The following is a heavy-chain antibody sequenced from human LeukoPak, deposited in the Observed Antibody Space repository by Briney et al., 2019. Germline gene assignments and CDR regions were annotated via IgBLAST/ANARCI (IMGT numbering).Heavy chain of an antibody. D-gene: IGHD2-15*01. CDR3: ARGRRRYCSGGSCYGGWFDP. J-gene: IGHJ5*02. V-gene: IGHV4-34*01. CDR2: INHSGST. CDR1: GGSFSGHY. Sequence: KPSETLSLTCAVYGGSFSGHYWSWIRQPPGKGLEWIGEINHSGSTNYNPSLKSRVTISVDTSKNQFSLKLSSVTAADTAVYYCARGRRRYCSGGSCYGGWFDPWGQGTLVTVPS.